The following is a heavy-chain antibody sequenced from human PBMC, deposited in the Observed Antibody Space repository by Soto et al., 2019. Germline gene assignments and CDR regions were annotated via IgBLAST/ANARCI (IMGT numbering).Heavy chain of an antibody. D-gene: IGHD5-12*01. J-gene: IGHJ4*02. V-gene: IGHV3-30-3*01. CDR1: GFTFSSYA. CDR3: ARESDIVATNPTFDY. Sequence: QVQLVESGGXVXQXXRSLRLSCAASGFTFSSYAMHWVRQAPGKGLEWVAVISYDGSNKYYADSVKGRFTISRDNSKNTLYLQMNSLRAEDTAVYYCARESDIVATNPTFDYWGQGTLVTVSS. CDR2: ISYDGSNK.